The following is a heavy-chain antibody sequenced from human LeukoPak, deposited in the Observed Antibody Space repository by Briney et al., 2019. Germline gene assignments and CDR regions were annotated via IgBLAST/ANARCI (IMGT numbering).Heavy chain of an antibody. CDR3: AREAYDLSTGVNWFDP. D-gene: IGHD3-9*01. CDR2: INPRNGDT. J-gene: IGHJ5*02. CDR1: GYAFSDFY. V-gene: IGHV1-2*02. Sequence: GASVKVSCKAAGYAFSDFYVHWVRQAPGQGLEWMGWINPRNGDTKFAQRFQGRVTMARDTSSTTVFMELGRLRSDDTAVYYCAREAYDLSTGVNWFDPWGQGTLVTVSS.